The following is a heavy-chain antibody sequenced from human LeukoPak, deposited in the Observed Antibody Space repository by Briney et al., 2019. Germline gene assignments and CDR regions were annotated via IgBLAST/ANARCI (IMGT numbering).Heavy chain of an antibody. CDR1: GYTFTNYG. V-gene: IGHV1-18*01. CDR2: ISAYNGYT. Sequence: AASVKVSCKASGYTFTNYGISWVRQAPGQGLEWMGWISAYNGYTDYAQKFQFRVTMTTDTSTSSAYMELRSLRSDDTAVYYCARDKAVTTEVTQHFQHWGQGTLVTVSS. CDR3: ARDKAVTTEVTQHFQH. D-gene: IGHD4-23*01. J-gene: IGHJ1*01.